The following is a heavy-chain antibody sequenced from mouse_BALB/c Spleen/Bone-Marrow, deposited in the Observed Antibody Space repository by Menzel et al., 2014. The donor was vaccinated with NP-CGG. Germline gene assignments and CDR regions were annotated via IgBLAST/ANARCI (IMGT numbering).Heavy chain of an antibody. CDR3: ARSHGYYPYWYFDV. V-gene: IGHV1-69*02. Sequence: VQLQESGAELVKPGAPVKLSCKASGYTFTSYWMNWVKQRPGRGLEWIGRIDPSDSETHYNQKFKDKATLTVDKSSSTAYIQLSSLTSEDSAVYYCARSHGYYPYWYFDVWDAGTTVTVSS. CDR1: GYTFTSYW. D-gene: IGHD2-3*01. CDR2: IDPSDSET. J-gene: IGHJ1*01.